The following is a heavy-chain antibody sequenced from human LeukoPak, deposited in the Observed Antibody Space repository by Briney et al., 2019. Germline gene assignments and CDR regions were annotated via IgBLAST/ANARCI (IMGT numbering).Heavy chain of an antibody. CDR2: ISYSGNT. CDR1: GGSISSYY. CDR3: ASLDYYDSSGYLYY. Sequence: SETLSLTCTVSGGSISSYYWSWIRQPPGKRLEWIGYISYSGNTNYNPSLKSRVTISIDTSKNQFSLKLSSVTAADTAVYYCASLDYYDSSGYLYYWGQGTLVTVSS. V-gene: IGHV4-59*01. J-gene: IGHJ4*02. D-gene: IGHD3-22*01.